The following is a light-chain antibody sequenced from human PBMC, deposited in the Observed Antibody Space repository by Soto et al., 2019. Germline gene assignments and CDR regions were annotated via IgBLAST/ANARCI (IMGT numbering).Light chain of an antibody. CDR1: QTINNN. Sequence: VMTQAPATLSVSPGEGETLSCRAIQTINNNIAWYQLKDGQVPRLLIYGASTRATDIPARFSGSGSGTDFTLTIRSLEPEDFAFYYCQQRSNRLFGPGTKVDI. CDR3: QQRSNRL. J-gene: IGKJ3*01. V-gene: IGKV3-11*01. CDR2: GAS.